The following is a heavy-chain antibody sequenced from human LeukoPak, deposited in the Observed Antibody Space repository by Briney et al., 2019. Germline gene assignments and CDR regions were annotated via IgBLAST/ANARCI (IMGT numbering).Heavy chain of an antibody. CDR3: ARERLVTRGWFDP. Sequence: SETLSLTCTVSGGSISSGGYYWSWIRQHPGKGLEWIGYIYYSGSTNYNPSLKSRVTISVDTSKNQFSLKLSSVTAADTAVYYCARERLVTRGWFDPWGQGTLVTVSS. D-gene: IGHD2-21*02. V-gene: IGHV4-61*08. CDR2: IYYSGST. J-gene: IGHJ5*02. CDR1: GGSISSGGYY.